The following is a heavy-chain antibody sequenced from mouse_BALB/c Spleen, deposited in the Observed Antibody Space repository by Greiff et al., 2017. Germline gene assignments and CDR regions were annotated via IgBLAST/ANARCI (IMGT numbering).Heavy chain of an antibody. V-gene: IGHV5-12-1*01. D-gene: IGHD1-2*01. CDR1: GFAFSSYD. J-gene: IGHJ4*01. CDR3: ARHDYGYGLDY. CDR2: ISSGGGST. Sequence: EVQLVESGGGLVKPGGSLKLSCAASGFAFSSYDMSWVRQTPEKRLEWVAYISSGGGSTYYPDTVKGRFTISRDNAKNTLYLQMSSLKSEDTAMYYCARHDYGYGLDYWGQGTSVTVSS.